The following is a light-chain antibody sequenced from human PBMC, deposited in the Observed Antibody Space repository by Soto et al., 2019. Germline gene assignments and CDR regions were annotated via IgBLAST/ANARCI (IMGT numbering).Light chain of an antibody. CDR3: LQHNSFQLT. CDR1: QGIRND. V-gene: IGKV1-17*01. J-gene: IGKJ4*01. CDR2: AAS. Sequence: DLQMTQSPSSLYASVGDRVTITCRASQGIRNDLAWYQQKPGKAPQRLTYAASSLQSGVPSRFSVSGSGTEFALTSSSLQPQDFATSYCLQHNSFQLTFGGGTRVEIK.